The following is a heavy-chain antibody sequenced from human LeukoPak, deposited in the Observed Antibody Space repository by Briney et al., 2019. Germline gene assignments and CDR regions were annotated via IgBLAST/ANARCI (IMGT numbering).Heavy chain of an antibody. V-gene: IGHV4-34*01. CDR2: INHSGST. CDR1: GGSFSGYY. J-gene: IGHJ4*02. Sequence: SETLSLTCAVYGGSFSGYYWSWIRQPPGKGLEWIGEINHSGSTNYNPSLKSRVTISVDTSKNQFSLKLSSVTAADTAVYYCARGSTMGRGVIPHYFDYWGQGTLVTVSS. D-gene: IGHD3-10*01. CDR3: ARGSTMGRGVIPHYFDY.